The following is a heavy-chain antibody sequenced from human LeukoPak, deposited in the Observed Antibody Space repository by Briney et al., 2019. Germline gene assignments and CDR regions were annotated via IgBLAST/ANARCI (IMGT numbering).Heavy chain of an antibody. CDR3: ARDGGSYLFDY. CDR2: IIPIFGTA. CDR1: GYTLTELS. Sequence: SVKVSCKVSGYTLTELSMHWVRQAPGQGLEWMGGIIPIFGTANYAQKFQGRVTITADESTSTAYMELSSLRSEDTAVYYCARDGGSYLFDYWGQGTLVTVSS. J-gene: IGHJ4*02. D-gene: IGHD1-26*01. V-gene: IGHV1-69*13.